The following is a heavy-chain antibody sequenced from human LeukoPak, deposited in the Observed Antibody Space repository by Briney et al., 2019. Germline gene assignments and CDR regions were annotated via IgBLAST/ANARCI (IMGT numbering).Heavy chain of an antibody. J-gene: IGHJ3*02. CDR1: GGTFSSYA. Sequence: GASVKVSCKASGGTFSSYAISWVRQAPGQGLEWMGGIIPIFGTANYAQKLQGRVTMTTDTSTSTAYMELRSLRSDDTAVYYCARGLSYYDFWSGYSDAFDIWGQGTMVTVSS. D-gene: IGHD3-3*01. CDR3: ARGLSYYDFWSGYSDAFDI. CDR2: IIPIFGTA. V-gene: IGHV1-69*05.